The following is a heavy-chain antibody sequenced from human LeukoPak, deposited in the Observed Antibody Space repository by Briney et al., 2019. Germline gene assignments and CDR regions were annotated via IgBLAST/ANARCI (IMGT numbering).Heavy chain of an antibody. CDR3: AKIDAY. Sequence: QSGGSLRLSCAASGFTFSRNWMHWVRQAPGKGLVWVSRINSDGSITNYADSVKGRFTISRDNAKNTLYLQMSSLSAEDTAVYYCAKIDAYWGQGTLVTVSS. V-gene: IGHV3-74*01. J-gene: IGHJ4*02. CDR2: INSDGSIT. CDR1: GFTFSRNW.